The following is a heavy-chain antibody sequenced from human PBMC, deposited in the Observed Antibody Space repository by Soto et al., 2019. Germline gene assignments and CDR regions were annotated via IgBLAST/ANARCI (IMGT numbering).Heavy chain of an antibody. CDR2: FNPYTGGT. Sequence: QGQLVQSGAEVKKPGASVKVSCKASGYTFTTYYIHWMRQAPGQGLEWMGMFNPYTGGTSYAHKFRGRDTMTVDTSTSTGYMELSSLRSDGTAVYYFARLWGEIGAAFDPGGQATVVTVSS. CDR3: ARLWGEIGAAFDP. D-gene: IGHD3-16*01. CDR1: GYTFTTYY. J-gene: IGHJ5*02. V-gene: IGHV1-46*01.